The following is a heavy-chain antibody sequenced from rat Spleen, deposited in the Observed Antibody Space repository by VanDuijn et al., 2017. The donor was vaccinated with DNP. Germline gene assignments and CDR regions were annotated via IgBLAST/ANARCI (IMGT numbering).Heavy chain of an antibody. J-gene: IGHJ1*01. V-gene: IGHV3-1*01. Sequence: EVRFQESGPGLVKPSESLSLTCSVTGYSITSNYWGWIRKFPGNQMEWMGYISYSGNTNYNPSLKSRISITRDTSKNQFFLQLNSVTTEDTATYYCARGLNYGGYIYSWYFDFWGPGTMVTVSS. CDR2: ISYSGNT. CDR1: GYSITSNY. CDR3: ARGLNYGGYIYSWYFDF. D-gene: IGHD1-11*01.